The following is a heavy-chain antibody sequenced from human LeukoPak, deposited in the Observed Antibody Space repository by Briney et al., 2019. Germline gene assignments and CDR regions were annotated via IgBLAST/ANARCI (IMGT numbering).Heavy chain of an antibody. Sequence: SQTLSLTCTVSGRSISSGSYYWSWIRLPAGKGLEWIGRIYSSGSTNQNPSLKSRVTISVDTSKNQSSLRLSSVTAADTAVYYCAAQYYDFWSGSYPYWGQGALVSVAS. J-gene: IGHJ4*02. CDR1: GRSISSGSYY. CDR2: IYSSGST. CDR3: AAQYYDFWSGSYPY. D-gene: IGHD3-3*01. V-gene: IGHV4-61*02.